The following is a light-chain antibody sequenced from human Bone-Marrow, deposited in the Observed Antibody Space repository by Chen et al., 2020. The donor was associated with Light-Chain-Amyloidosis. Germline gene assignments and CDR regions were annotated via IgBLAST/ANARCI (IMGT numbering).Light chain of an antibody. CDR2: RDT. CDR3: QSADSSGTYEAI. V-gene: IGLV3-25*03. Sequence: SYELTQPPSVSMSPGHTARITCSGDDLPTKYAYWYQQKPGQAPVLVIHRDTERPSGISERFSGYSSGTTATLTISGVQAEDEADYHCQSADSSGTYEAIFGGGTKLTVL. CDR1: DLPTKY. J-gene: IGLJ2*01.